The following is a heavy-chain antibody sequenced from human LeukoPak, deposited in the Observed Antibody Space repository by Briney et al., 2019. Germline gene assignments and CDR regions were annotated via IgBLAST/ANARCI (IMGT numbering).Heavy chain of an antibody. Sequence: SETLSLTCTVSGGSISDNYWNWVRQPPGKGLEWIGYIYYSGSANYNPSLKSRVTISVDTSKNQFSLTLSAVTATHTPVYFCARAYYYDSSGYDDAFDIWGQGTMVTVSS. D-gene: IGHD3-22*01. CDR1: GGSISDNY. CDR3: ARAYYYDSSGYDDAFDI. V-gene: IGHV4-59*01. CDR2: IYYSGSA. J-gene: IGHJ3*02.